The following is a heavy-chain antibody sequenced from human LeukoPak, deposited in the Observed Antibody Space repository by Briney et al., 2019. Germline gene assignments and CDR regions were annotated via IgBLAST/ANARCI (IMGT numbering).Heavy chain of an antibody. CDR1: GYTFTSYG. Sequence: ASVKVSCKASGYTFTSYGISWVRQAPGQGLEWMGWIITYNGNTNYAQKLQGRVTMTTDTSTSTAYMELSSLRSEGTSVYYCARVSVGATMLAYFDYWGQGTLVTVSS. V-gene: IGHV1-18*01. J-gene: IGHJ4*02. CDR3: ARVSVGATMLAYFDY. D-gene: IGHD1-26*01. CDR2: IITYNGNT.